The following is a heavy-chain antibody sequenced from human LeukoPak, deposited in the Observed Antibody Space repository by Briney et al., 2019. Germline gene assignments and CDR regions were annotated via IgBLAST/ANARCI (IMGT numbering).Heavy chain of an antibody. Sequence: GGSLRLSCAASGFTFRRYDMHGVRQSPGRGLEGVAMIWDDGSNKYYADSVNGRCTISRDNSKTTLDLQMNSLRAEDTAVYYCARDRSSGAFDYWGQGTLVTVSS. CDR3: ARDRSSGAFDY. CDR1: GFTFRRYD. J-gene: IGHJ4*02. V-gene: IGHV3-33*01. CDR2: IWDDGSNK. D-gene: IGHD2-15*01.